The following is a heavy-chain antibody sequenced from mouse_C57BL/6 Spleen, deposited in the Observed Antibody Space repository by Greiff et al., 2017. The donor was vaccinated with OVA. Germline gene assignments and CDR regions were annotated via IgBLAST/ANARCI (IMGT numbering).Heavy chain of an antibody. V-gene: IGHV7-3*01. CDR1: GFTFTDYY. D-gene: IGHD2-1*01. CDR3: ARWGYGNYGAY. Sequence: EVQLVESGGGLVQPGGSLSLSCAASGFTFTDYYMSWVRQPPGKALEWLGFIRNKANGYTTEYSASVKGRFTISRDNSQSILYLQMNALRAEDSATYYCARWGYGNYGAYWGQGTLVTVSA. CDR2: IRNKANGYTT. J-gene: IGHJ3*01.